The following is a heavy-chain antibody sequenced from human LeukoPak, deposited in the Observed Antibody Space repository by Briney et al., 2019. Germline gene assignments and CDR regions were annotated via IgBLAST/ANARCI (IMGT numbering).Heavy chain of an antibody. Sequence: ASVKVSCKASGYTFNMYNMHWVRQAPGQGLEWMGIINPAGGSASDTQKFQDRVTMTRDTSTSTLYMELSSLRSEDTAVYYCAREGVAKTGLDYWGQGTLVTVSS. D-gene: IGHD1-1*01. V-gene: IGHV1-46*02. CDR3: AREGVAKTGLDY. J-gene: IGHJ4*02. CDR1: GYTFNMYN. CDR2: INPAGGSA.